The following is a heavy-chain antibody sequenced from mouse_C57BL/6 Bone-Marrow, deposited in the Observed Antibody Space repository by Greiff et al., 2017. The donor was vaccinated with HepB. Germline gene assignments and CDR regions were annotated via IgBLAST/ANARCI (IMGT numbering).Heavy chain of an antibody. CDR3: TNHYYGSSLFAY. J-gene: IGHJ3*01. V-gene: IGHV14-4*01. CDR2: IDPENGDT. D-gene: IGHD1-1*01. Sequence: VHVKQSGAELVRPGASVKLSCTASGFNIKDDYMHWVKQRPEQGLEWIGWIDPENGDTEYATKFQGKATITADTSSNPAYLQLSSLTSEDTAVYYCTNHYYGSSLFAYWGQGTLVTVSA. CDR1: GFNIKDDY.